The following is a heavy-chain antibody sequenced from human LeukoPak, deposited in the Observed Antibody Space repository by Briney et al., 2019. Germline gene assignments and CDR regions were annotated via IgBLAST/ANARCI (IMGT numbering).Heavy chain of an antibody. CDR2: IWFDGSNK. J-gene: IGHJ3*02. Sequence: PGGSLRLSCAASGFTFSSYGMHWVRQAPGKGLEWVAVIWFDGSNKYYADSVKGRFTISRDNSKNMLFLQMNSLRAEDTAVCYCARDSYYYDSSGRDAFDIWGQGTMVTVSS. CDR1: GFTFSSYG. CDR3: ARDSYYYDSSGRDAFDI. V-gene: IGHV3-33*01. D-gene: IGHD3-22*01.